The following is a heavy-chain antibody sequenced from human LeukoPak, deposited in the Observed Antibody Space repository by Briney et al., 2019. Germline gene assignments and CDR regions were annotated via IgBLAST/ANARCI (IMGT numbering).Heavy chain of an antibody. CDR1: GYTFTGYY. D-gene: IGHD2-15*01. CDR2: INPNSGGT. J-gene: IGHJ4*02. Sequence: ASVKVYCKASGYTFTGYYMHWVRQAPGQGLEWMGWINPNSGGTNYAQKFQGRVTMTRDTSISTAYMELSRLRSDDTAVYYCARVPYCSGGSCYRSPFDYWGQGTLVTVSS. V-gene: IGHV1-2*02. CDR3: ARVPYCSGGSCYRSPFDY.